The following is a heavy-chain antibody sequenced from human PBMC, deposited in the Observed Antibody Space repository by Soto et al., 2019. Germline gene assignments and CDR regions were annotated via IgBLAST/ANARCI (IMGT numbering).Heavy chain of an antibody. J-gene: IGHJ5*02. CDR1: GGSISSYY. D-gene: IGHD3-10*01. CDR3: ARDLPLYYYGSGSSFIFEP. Sequence: TLSLTCTVSGGSISSYYWRWIRQPPGKGLEWIGYIYYSGSTNYNPSLKSRVTISVDTSKNQFSLKLSSVTAADTAVYYCARDLPLYYYGSGSSFIFEPWGQGTLVTVSS. CDR2: IYYSGST. V-gene: IGHV4-59*01.